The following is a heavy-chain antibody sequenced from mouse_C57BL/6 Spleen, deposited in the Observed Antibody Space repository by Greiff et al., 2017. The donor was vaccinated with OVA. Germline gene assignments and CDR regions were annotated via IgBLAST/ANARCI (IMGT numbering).Heavy chain of an antibody. CDR2: IYPSDSET. CDR3: AREGGYSIDY. V-gene: IGHV1-61*01. CDR1: GYTFTSYW. D-gene: IGHD2-5*01. J-gene: IGHJ2*01. Sequence: QVQLQQPGAELVRPGSSVKLSCKASGYTFTSYWMEWVKQRPGQGLEWIGNIYPSDSETHYNQKFKDKATLTVDKSSSTAYMQLSSLTSEDSAVYYCAREGGYSIDYWGQGTTLTVSS.